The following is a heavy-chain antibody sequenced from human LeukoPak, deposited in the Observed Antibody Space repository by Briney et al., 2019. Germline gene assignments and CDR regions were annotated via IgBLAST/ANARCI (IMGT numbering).Heavy chain of an antibody. CDR2: INACNGNT. CDR1: GYTFTSYA. CDR3: AIDNYLYCSGGSCYGPFDY. Sequence: ASVKVSCKASGYTFTSYAMHWVRQAPGQRLEWMGWINACNGNTKYSQKFQGRVTITRDTSASTAYMELSSLRSEDTAVYYCAIDNYLYCSGGSCYGPFDYWGQGTLVTVSS. V-gene: IGHV1-3*01. J-gene: IGHJ4*02. D-gene: IGHD2-15*01.